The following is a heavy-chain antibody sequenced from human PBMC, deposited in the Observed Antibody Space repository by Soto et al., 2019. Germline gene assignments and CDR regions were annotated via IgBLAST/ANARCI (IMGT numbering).Heavy chain of an antibody. CDR3: ARPAGPFDS. CDR2: VSFDGRNK. J-gene: IGHJ4*02. Sequence: QVQLVESGGGVVQPGRSLRLSCAASGFTFTSYALHWVRQAPGKGLEWVAVVSFDGRNKYYADSVKGRFTISRDNSKNTVFLQLTSLRTEDTAVSYCARPAGPFDSWGQGTRVTVSS. V-gene: IGHV3-30*04. CDR1: GFTFTSYA.